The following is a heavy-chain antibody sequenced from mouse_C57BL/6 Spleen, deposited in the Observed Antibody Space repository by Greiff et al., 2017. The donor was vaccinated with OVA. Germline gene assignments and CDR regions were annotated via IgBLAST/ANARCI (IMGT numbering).Heavy chain of an antibody. V-gene: IGHV1-15*01. D-gene: IGHD1-1*01. CDR2: IDPETGGT. Sequence: VQLQQSGAELVRPGASVTLSCKASGYTFTDYEMHWVKQTPVHGLEWIGAIDPETGGTAYNQKFKGKAILTADKSSSTAYMELRSLTSEDSAVYYCTRRAMTTVVPYYFDYWGQGTTLTVSS. CDR1: GYTFTDYE. CDR3: TRRAMTTVVPYYFDY. J-gene: IGHJ2*01.